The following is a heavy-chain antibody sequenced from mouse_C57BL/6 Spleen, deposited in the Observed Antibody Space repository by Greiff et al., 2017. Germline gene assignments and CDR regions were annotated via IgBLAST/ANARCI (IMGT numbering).Heavy chain of an antibody. CDR2: IHPNSGST. CDR1: GYTFTSYW. Sequence: VQLQQPGAELVKPGASVKLSCKASGYTFTSYWMHWVKQRPGQGLEWIGMIHPNSGSTNYNEKFKSKATLTVDKSSSTAYMQLSSLTSEDSAVYYCARSYDYDGWYFDVCGTGTTVTVSS. D-gene: IGHD2-4*01. J-gene: IGHJ1*03. V-gene: IGHV1-64*01. CDR3: ARSYDYDGWYFDV.